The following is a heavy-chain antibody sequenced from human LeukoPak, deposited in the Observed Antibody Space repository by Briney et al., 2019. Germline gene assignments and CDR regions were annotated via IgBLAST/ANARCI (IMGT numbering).Heavy chain of an antibody. J-gene: IGHJ5*02. Sequence: GRSLRLSCAASGFTFDDYAMHWVRQAPGKGLEWVSGISWNSGSIGYADSVKGRFTISRDNAKNSLYLQMNSLRAEDTALHYCAKGSAARPYNWFDPWGQGTLVTVSS. V-gene: IGHV3-9*01. CDR3: AKGSAARPYNWFDP. D-gene: IGHD6-6*01. CDR2: ISWNSGSI. CDR1: GFTFDDYA.